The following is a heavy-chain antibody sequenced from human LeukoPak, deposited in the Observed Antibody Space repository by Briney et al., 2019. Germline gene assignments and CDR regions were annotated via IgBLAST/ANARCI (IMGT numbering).Heavy chain of an antibody. CDR2: IYHSRST. CDR1: GGSISSGGYY. V-gene: IGHV4-30-2*01. J-gene: IGHJ4*02. D-gene: IGHD4-17*01. Sequence: PSQTLSLTCTVSGGSISSGGYYWSWIRQPPGKGLEWIGYIYHSRSTTYNPSLKSRVTISIDTSKTQFSLKLSSVTAADTAVYYCARNGYYSVDYWGQGTLVTVSS. CDR3: ARNGYYSVDY.